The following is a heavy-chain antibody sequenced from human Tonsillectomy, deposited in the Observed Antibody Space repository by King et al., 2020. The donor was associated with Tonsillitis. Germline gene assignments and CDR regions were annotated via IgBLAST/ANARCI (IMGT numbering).Heavy chain of an antibody. CDR2: IYYTGSS. V-gene: IGHV4-31*11. CDR1: GGSISSAGHY. J-gene: IGHJ4*02. D-gene: IGHD2-2*02. Sequence: QLQESGPGLVKPSQTLSLTCAVSGGSISSAGHYWRWIRQHPGKGLEWIGYIYYTGSSYYNPSLKSRVSISLDMSNNNFSLKLSSVTAADTALYYCARAEGVVLPSSIHSWGQGTLVTVSS. CDR3: ARAEGVVLPSSIHS.